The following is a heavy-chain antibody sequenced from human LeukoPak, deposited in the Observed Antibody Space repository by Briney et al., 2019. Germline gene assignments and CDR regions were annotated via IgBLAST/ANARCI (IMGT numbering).Heavy chain of an antibody. D-gene: IGHD1-1*01. V-gene: IGHV1-2*02. CDR1: GYTFTGYY. CDR3: ARVNWAGNGIDY. CDR2: INPNSGGT. J-gene: IGHJ4*02. Sequence: VASVKVSCKASGYTFTGYYMHWVRQAPGQGLEWMGWINPNSGGTNYAQKFQGRVTMTRDTSISTAYMELSRLRSDDKAVYYCARVNWAGNGIDYWGQGTLVTVSS.